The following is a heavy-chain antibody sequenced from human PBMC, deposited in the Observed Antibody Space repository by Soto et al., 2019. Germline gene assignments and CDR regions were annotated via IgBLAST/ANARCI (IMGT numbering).Heavy chain of an antibody. Sequence: EVQLVESGGGLVQPGGSLRLSCAASGFTFSGYSMFWVRQAPGKGLEYVSAINTNGDNTFYAKSVKGRFTISRDNSKNTMYLQLGSLRAEDMAVYYCARVRMEDSSSWATYFDYWGQGTLVTGSS. V-gene: IGHV3-64*01. CDR3: ARVRMEDSSSWATYFDY. J-gene: IGHJ4*02. D-gene: IGHD6-13*01. CDR1: GFTFSGYS. CDR2: INTNGDNT.